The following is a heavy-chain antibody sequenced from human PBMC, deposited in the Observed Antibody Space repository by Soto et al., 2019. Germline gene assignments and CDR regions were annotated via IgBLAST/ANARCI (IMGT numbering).Heavy chain of an antibody. D-gene: IGHD3-16*01. CDR3: TRAPPPGGGFDY. J-gene: IGHJ4*02. V-gene: IGHV3-74*01. CDR1: GFTFSSYW. Sequence: EVQLVESGGGLVQPGGSLRLSCAASGFTFSSYWMHWVRQAPGKGLVWVSRINSDGSSTSYADSVRGRFTISRDNAKNSLYRQGHRGRGEDTGVYYCTRAPPPGGGFDYGGQEARVPVSS. CDR2: INSDGSST.